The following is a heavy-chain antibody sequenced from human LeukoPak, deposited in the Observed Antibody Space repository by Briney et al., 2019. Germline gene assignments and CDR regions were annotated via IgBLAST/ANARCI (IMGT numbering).Heavy chain of an antibody. V-gene: IGHV1-2*02. J-gene: IGHJ4*02. D-gene: IGHD6-19*01. CDR2: ISPNSGGT. CDR3: ARDRSSQWLVRIKASHDY. CDR1: GYTFTSYY. Sequence: ASVKVSCKASGYTFTSYYMHWVRQAPGQGLEWMGWISPNSGGTNYAQKFQGRVTMTRDTSISTAYMELSRLRSDDTAVYYCARDRSSQWLVRIKASHDYWGQGTLVTVSS.